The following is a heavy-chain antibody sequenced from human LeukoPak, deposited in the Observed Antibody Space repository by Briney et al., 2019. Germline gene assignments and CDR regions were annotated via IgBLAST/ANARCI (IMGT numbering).Heavy chain of an antibody. CDR3: ARVSVVGATRSDAFDI. D-gene: IGHD1-26*01. Sequence: GGSLKLSCAASGFTFSSYAMHWIRQAPGKGLEWVAVISYDTIVKFYADSVKGRLTTSRDNSQDTLYLQMDSLRAEDTAVYYCARVSVVGATRSDAFDIWGQGTMVTVSS. CDR2: ISYDTIVK. CDR1: GFTFSSYA. V-gene: IGHV3-30-3*01. J-gene: IGHJ3*02.